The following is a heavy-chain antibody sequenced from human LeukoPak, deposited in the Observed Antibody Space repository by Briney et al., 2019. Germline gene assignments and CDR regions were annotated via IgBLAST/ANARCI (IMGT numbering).Heavy chain of an antibody. J-gene: IGHJ3*02. Sequence: PSETLSLTCAVYGGSFSGYYWSWIRQPPGKGLEWIGEINHSGSTNYNPSLKSRVTISVDTSKNQFSLKLSSVTAADTAVYYCARGESGIAVAGTDAFDIWGQGTMVTVSS. V-gene: IGHV4-34*01. CDR1: GGSFSGYY. CDR2: INHSGST. CDR3: ARGESGIAVAGTDAFDI. D-gene: IGHD6-19*01.